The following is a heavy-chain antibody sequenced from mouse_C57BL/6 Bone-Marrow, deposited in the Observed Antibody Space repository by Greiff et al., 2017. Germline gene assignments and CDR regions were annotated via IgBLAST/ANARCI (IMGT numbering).Heavy chain of an antibody. CDR3: ARQGYYSNSYAMDY. J-gene: IGHJ4*01. D-gene: IGHD2-5*01. CDR2: ISSGGSYT. Sequence: EVQLVESGGDLVKPGGSLKLSCAASGFTFSSYGMSWVRQTPDKRLEWVATISSGGSYTYYPDSVKGRFTISRDNAKNTLYLQMSSLKSEDTAMXYCARQGYYSNSYAMDYWGQGTSVTVSS. V-gene: IGHV5-6*01. CDR1: GFTFSSYG.